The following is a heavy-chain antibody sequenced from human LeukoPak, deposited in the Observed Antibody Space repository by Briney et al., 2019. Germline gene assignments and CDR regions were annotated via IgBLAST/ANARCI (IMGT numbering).Heavy chain of an antibody. CDR1: GFTFSSYS. Sequence: PGGSLRLSCAASGFTFSSYSMNWVRQAPGKGLEWVSSSSSSSSYIYYADSVKGRFTISRDNAKNSLYLQMNSLRAEDTAVYYCARDSNYGDYQNWFDPWGQGTLVTVSS. D-gene: IGHD4-17*01. J-gene: IGHJ5*02. CDR2: SSSSSSYI. CDR3: ARDSNYGDYQNWFDP. V-gene: IGHV3-21*01.